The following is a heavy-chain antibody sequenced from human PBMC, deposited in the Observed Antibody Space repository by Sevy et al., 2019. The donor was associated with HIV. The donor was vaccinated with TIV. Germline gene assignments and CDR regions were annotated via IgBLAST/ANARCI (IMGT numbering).Heavy chain of an antibody. V-gene: IGHV3-30*04. J-gene: IGHJ4*02. CDR1: GFSFNGYA. CDR3: VREGRNYEYVWGTYYSGF. Sequence: GGSPRLSCAASGFSFNGYAMHWVRQAPGKGLEWLAVISYDGSVKYYTESVKGRFTISRDNTKNTLFLQLNSLRPEDTAVYYCVREGRNYEYVWGTYYSGFRAQGTLVTVSS. CDR2: ISYDGSVK. D-gene: IGHD3-16*01.